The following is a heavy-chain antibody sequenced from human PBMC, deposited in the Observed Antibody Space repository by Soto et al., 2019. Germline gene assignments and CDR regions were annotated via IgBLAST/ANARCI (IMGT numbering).Heavy chain of an antibody. D-gene: IGHD2-15*01. CDR1: GGTFSSYA. Sequence: SVKVSCKASGGTFSSYAISWVRQAPGQGLEWMGGIIPIFGTANYAQKFQGRVTITADESTSKAYMELSSLRSEDTAVYYCARDPLPRYCSGGSCYRWFDPWGQGTLVTVSS. V-gene: IGHV1-69*13. CDR2: IIPIFGTA. CDR3: ARDPLPRYCSGGSCYRWFDP. J-gene: IGHJ5*02.